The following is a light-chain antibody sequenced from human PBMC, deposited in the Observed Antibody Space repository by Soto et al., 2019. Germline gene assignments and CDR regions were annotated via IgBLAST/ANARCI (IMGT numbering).Light chain of an antibody. Sequence: EIVLTQSPATLSLSPGESATLSCRASERVHHYVAWYQQKPGQAPRLLIFDASSRATGIPARFSGSGSGKDYTLTISNLEAEEFAVYYCQHRDNWSYIFGQGTKLEIK. V-gene: IGKV3-11*01. CDR3: QHRDNWSYI. J-gene: IGKJ2*01. CDR1: ERVHHY. CDR2: DAS.